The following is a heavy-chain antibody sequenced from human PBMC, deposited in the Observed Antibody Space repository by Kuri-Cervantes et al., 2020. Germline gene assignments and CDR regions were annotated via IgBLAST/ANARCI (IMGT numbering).Heavy chain of an antibody. CDR2: ISGSGGST. Sequence: GGSLRLSCAASGFTFSSYAMSWVRQAPGKGLEWVSAISGSGGSTYYADSVKGRFTISRDNSKNTLYLQMNSPRAEDTAVYYCAKAQRSYYYDSSGYYRRGDYYYYMDVWGKGTTVTVSS. CDR3: AKAQRSYYYDSSGYYRRGDYYYYMDV. CDR1: GFTFSSYA. D-gene: IGHD3-22*01. V-gene: IGHV3-23*01. J-gene: IGHJ6*03.